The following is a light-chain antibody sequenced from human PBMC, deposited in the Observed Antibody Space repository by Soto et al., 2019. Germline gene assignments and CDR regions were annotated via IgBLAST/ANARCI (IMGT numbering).Light chain of an antibody. CDR1: TGTVTSGHC. CDR3: LLFYSGARGV. J-gene: IGLJ3*02. V-gene: IGLV7-46*01. CDR2: DTN. Sequence: QAVVTQEPSLTVSPGGTVTLTCDSSTGTVTSGHCPSWFQQQPGQAPRTLIYDTNNKQSWTPARFSGSLLGGKAALTLSGAQPEDEAEYFCLLFYSGARGVFGGGTKLTVL.